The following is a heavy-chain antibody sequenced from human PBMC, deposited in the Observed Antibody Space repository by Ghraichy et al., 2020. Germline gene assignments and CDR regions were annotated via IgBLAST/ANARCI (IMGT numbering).Heavy chain of an antibody. CDR3: ASSRNYDLLSGYWMYYFDY. V-gene: IGHV4-34*01. J-gene: IGHJ4*02. Sequence: SETLSLTCTVYGGSFSGYYWGWIRQPPGKGLEWIGEINHSGATNYNPSLKSRVTIVVDTSKNEFSLKLSSVTAADTAVYYCASSRNYDLLSGYWMYYFDYWGQGSLVTVSS. D-gene: IGHD3-3*01. CDR2: INHSGAT. CDR1: GGSFSGYY.